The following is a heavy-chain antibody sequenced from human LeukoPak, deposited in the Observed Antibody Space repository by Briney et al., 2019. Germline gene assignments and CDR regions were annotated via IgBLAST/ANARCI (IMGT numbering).Heavy chain of an antibody. CDR2: IKSDRSRT. V-gene: IGHV3-74*01. D-gene: IGHD3-16*01. Sequence: GGSLSLSCAASGFIFSDYWMHWVRQAPGKGLVWVSRIKSDRSRTNYADSEKGRFTISRENAKNTVYVDMNSLRDEDTAVYYCARGGRYAYFLDYWGQGTLVPVSS. CDR1: GFIFSDYW. CDR3: ARGGRYAYFLDY. J-gene: IGHJ4*02.